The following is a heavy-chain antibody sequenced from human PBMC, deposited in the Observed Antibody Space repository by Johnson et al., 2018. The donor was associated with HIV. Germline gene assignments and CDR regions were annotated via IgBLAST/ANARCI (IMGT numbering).Heavy chain of an antibody. CDR2: IWFDGFNN. CDR1: GFTFNNYG. J-gene: IGHJ3*02. D-gene: IGHD3-16*01. V-gene: IGHV3-33*01. Sequence: QVQLVESGGGVVQPGRSLRLSCTASGFTFNNYGMHWVRQAPGKGLEWVAVIWFDGFNNSYGDSVKGRFTISRDNSKNTLYLQMNSLRVEDTAVYYCARDGSLGGGLHDAFDIWGPGTMVTVSS. CDR3: ARDGSLGGGLHDAFDI.